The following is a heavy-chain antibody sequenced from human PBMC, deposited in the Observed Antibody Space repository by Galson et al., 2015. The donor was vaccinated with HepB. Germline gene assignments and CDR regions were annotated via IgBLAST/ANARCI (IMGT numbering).Heavy chain of an antibody. CDR2: ISYDGSNK. J-gene: IGHJ6*03. CDR1: GFTFSSYG. V-gene: IGHV3-30*03. Sequence: SLRLSCAASGFTFSSYGMHWVRQAPGKGLEWVAVISYDGSNKYYADSVKGRFTISRDNAKNSLYLQMNSLRAEDTAVYYCARDGWGYYDILTGYYGNYYYYMDVWGKGTTVTVSS. D-gene: IGHD3-9*01. CDR3: ARDGWGYYDILTGYYGNYYYYMDV.